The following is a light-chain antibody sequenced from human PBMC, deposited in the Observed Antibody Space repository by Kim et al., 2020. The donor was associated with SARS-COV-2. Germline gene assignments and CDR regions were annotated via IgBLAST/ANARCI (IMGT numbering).Light chain of an antibody. CDR1: QSISDS. J-gene: IGKJ1*01. V-gene: IGKV1-39*01. CDR3: QSNSA. Sequence: PSSLSASTGDRVTITCRASQSISDSLNWYQQKPGKAPNLLIYGASTLQSGVPSRFSGSGYGTDFTLTISSVQPEDSARYYCQSNSAFGQGTKLEI. CDR2: GAS.